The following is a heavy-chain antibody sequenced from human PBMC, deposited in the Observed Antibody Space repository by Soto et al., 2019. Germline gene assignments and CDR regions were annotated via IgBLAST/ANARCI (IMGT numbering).Heavy chain of an antibody. Sequence: PVGSLRLSCAASGFTFSSYAMHWVRQAPGKGLEWVAVISYDGSNKYYADSVKGRFTISRDNSKNTLYLQMNSLRAEDTAVYYCARAQRITMIVVVTYYFDYWGQGTLVTVSS. CDR2: ISYDGSNK. CDR1: GFTFSSYA. J-gene: IGHJ4*02. D-gene: IGHD3-22*01. V-gene: IGHV3-30-3*01. CDR3: ARAQRITMIVVVTYYFDY.